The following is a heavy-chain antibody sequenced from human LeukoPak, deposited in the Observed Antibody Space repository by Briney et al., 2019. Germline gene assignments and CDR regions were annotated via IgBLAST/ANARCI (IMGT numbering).Heavy chain of an antibody. V-gene: IGHV4-34*01. CDR3: ARGFSSGYYHYYYYYYYMDV. CDR1: GGSFSGYY. Sequence: PSETLSLTCAVYGGSFSGYYWSWIRQPPGKGLEWTGEINHSGSTNYNPSLKSRVTISVDTSKNQFSLKLSSVTAADTAVYYCARGFSSGYYHYYYYYYYMDVWGKGTTVTVSS. J-gene: IGHJ6*03. D-gene: IGHD3-22*01. CDR2: INHSGST.